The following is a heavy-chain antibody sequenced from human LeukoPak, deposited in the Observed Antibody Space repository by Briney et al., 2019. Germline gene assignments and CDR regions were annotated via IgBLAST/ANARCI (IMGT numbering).Heavy chain of an antibody. CDR2: IKHDGSEK. V-gene: IGHV3-7*01. J-gene: IGHJ4*02. CDR3: ARVGTAEGTLEDY. CDR1: GFTFSSYW. Sequence: GGSLRLSCAASGFTFSSYWMSWVRQPPGKGLEWVANIKHDGSEKYYVDSVKGRFTISRDNAKNSLYLQMNSLGAEDTAVYYCARVGTAEGTLEDYWGQGTLVTVSS. D-gene: IGHD6-13*01.